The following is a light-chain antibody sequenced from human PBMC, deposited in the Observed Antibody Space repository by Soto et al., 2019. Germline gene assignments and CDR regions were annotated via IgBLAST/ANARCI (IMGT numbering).Light chain of an antibody. Sequence: QSALTQPASVSGSPGQSITISCTGSSSDVGGYNYVSWYQQHPGKAPKLMIYDVSNRPSGVSNRFSGSKSGNTASLTISGLQAEDEAVFYCSSNTSRSTFVVGSGTKVTVL. CDR3: SSNTSRSTFV. CDR1: SSDVGGYNY. V-gene: IGLV2-14*01. CDR2: DVS. J-gene: IGLJ1*01.